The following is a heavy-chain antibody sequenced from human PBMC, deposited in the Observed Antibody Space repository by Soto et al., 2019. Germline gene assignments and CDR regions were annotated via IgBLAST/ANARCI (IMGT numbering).Heavy chain of an antibody. CDR3: ARSVFP. CDR2: IYYSGST. J-gene: IGHJ5*02. V-gene: IGHV4-31*03. CDR1: GGSISSGGYY. Sequence: QVQLQESGPGLVKPSQTLSLTCTVSGGSISSGGYYWSWIRQHPGKGLEWIGYIYYSGSTYYNPFLPSGATISVVTSQIQYSLKLSSATAADTAVYYCARSVFPWGQGTLVTVSS.